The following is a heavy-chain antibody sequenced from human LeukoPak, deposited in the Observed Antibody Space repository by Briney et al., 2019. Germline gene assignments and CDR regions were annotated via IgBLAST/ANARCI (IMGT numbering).Heavy chain of an antibody. V-gene: IGHV3-33*01. CDR1: GFTFSSYG. D-gene: IGHD3-22*01. CDR3: ARVDSSAYHSDY. J-gene: IGHJ4*02. Sequence: PGGSLRLSCAASGFTFSSYGMHWVRQAPGKGLEWVAVIWYDGSNKYYADSVKGRFTISRDNSKNTLYLQMNSLGAEDTAVYYCARVDSSAYHSDYWGQGTLVTVSS. CDR2: IWYDGSNK.